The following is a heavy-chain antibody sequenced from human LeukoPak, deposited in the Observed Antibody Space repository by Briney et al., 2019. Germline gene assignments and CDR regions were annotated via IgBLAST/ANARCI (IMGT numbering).Heavy chain of an antibody. Sequence: GGSLRLSCAASGFTFSTYAMHWVRQAPGKGLEWMAIISYAGTDKYYAESVKGRFTISRDNSKNTLYLQMNSLRDDDTGVYYCARDRFEGNNGLGSFAYWGQGTLVTVSS. CDR1: GFTFSTYA. CDR2: ISYAGTDK. J-gene: IGHJ4*02. V-gene: IGHV3-30-3*01. CDR3: ARDRFEGNNGLGSFAY. D-gene: IGHD1/OR15-1a*01.